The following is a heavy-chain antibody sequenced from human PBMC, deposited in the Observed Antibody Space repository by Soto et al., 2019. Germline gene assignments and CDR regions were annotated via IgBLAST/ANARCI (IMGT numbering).Heavy chain of an antibody. CDR2: IYKGGST. D-gene: IGHD3-22*01. CDR3: ARGRTMDYYDSSGYYHEYNWFDP. CDR1: GFTVSSNY. V-gene: IGHV3-53*01. J-gene: IGHJ5*02. Sequence: EVQLVESGGGLIQPGGSLRLSCAASGFTVSSNYMSWVRQAPGKGLEWVSVIYKGGSTNFADSVKGRFTISRDNSKNTPYLQMNSLRAEDTAVYYCARGRTMDYYDSSGYYHEYNWFDPWGQGTLVTVSS.